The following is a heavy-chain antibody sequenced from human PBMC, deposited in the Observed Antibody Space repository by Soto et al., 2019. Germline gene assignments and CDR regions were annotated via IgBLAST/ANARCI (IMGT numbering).Heavy chain of an antibody. D-gene: IGHD3-22*01. V-gene: IGHV4-30-2*01. CDR3: ARAVNYDSSGLYPPDYFPH. CDR2: IYHSGNT. J-gene: IGHJ1*01. CDR1: GGSISSEGYS. Sequence: QLQLQESGSGLVTPSQTLSLTCAVSGGSISSEGYSWSWIRQPTGKGLEWIGYIYHSGNTYYNPALKSRDTISMDSAKNQFSLTVNSVTAADTAVSDCARAVNYDSSGLYPPDYFPHVGQCTLFPVSS.